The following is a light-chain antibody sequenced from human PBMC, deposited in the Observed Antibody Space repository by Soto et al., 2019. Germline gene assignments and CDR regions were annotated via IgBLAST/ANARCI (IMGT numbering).Light chain of an antibody. CDR3: QSYDSSLSRV. CDR1: SSNIGAGYD. J-gene: IGLJ2*01. CDR2: GNS. Sequence: QAVVTQPPSVSGAPGQRDTISCTGSSSNIGAGYDVHWYQQLPGTAPKLLIYGNSNRPSGVPDRFSGSKSGTSASLAITGLQAEDEADYYCQSYDSSLSRVFGGGTKLTVL. V-gene: IGLV1-40*01.